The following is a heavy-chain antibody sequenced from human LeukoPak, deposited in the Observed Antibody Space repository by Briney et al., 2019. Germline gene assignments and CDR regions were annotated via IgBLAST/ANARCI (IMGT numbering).Heavy chain of an antibody. CDR3: ARDYLNGSPWAFDI. V-gene: IGHV1-18*01. D-gene: IGHD2-8*01. J-gene: IGHJ3*02. Sequence: ASVKVSCKASGYTFPSYGISWVRQAPGQGLEWMGWISAYNGNTNYAQKLQGRVTMTTDTSTSTAYMELRSLRSDDTAVYYCARDYLNGSPWAFDIWGQGTMVTVSS. CDR1: GYTFPSYG. CDR2: ISAYNGNT.